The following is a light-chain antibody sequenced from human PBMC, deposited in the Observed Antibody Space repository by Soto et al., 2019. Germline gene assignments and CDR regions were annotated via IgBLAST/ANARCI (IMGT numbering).Light chain of an antibody. CDR1: QSVTNNF. CDR3: QRHTTSAWT. V-gene: IGKV3-20*01. J-gene: IGKJ1*01. Sequence: EFVLTQSPGTLPLSPGERATLSCRASQSVTNNFLAWYQQKPGQPPRLIIYGATNRATGIPDRVSGSGSGTDFTRTSSRLEPEDFAVYYCQRHTTSAWTFGQGTKVDIK. CDR2: GAT.